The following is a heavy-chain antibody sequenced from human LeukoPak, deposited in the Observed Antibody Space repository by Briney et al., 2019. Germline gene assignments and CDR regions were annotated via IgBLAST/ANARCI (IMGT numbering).Heavy chain of an antibody. CDR2: INAGNGNT. CDR3: ARGRNALYGDNTVDY. CDR1: GYTFTSYA. D-gene: IGHD4-17*01. V-gene: IGHV1-3*01. Sequence: ASVNVSCKASGYTFTSYAMHWVRQAPGQRLEWMGWINAGNGNTKYSQKFQGRVTITRDTSASTAYMELSSLRSEDTAVYYCARGRNALYGDNTVDYWGQGTLVTVSS. J-gene: IGHJ4*02.